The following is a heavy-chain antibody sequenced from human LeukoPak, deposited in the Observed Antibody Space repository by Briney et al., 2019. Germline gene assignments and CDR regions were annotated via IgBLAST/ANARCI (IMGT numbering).Heavy chain of an antibody. CDR2: TYYRSKWYS. V-gene: IGHV6-1*01. CDR1: GDSVSSNRAA. CDR3: ASQPPYSSSWYPLDY. D-gene: IGHD6-13*01. Sequence: SQTLSLTCAISGDSVSSNRAAWNWIRQSPSRGLEWLGRTYYRSKWYSDYAVSVKSRITINPDTSKNQFSLQLSSVTAADTAVYYCASQPPYSSSWYPLDYWGQGTLVTVSS. J-gene: IGHJ4*02.